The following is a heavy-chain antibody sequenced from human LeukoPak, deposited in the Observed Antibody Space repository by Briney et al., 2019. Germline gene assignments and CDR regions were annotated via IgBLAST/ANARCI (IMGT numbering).Heavy chain of an antibody. Sequence: GGSLRLSCSAPGVTFRDYWMTWVRQAPGKGLEWVANIKQDGSEKYYVDSVKGRFTISRDTAKKSLSPQMNSLRAEDTAVYYCAREIRGYDNSGYYYVGGDYWGQGTLVTVSS. CDR1: GVTFRDYW. J-gene: IGHJ4*02. D-gene: IGHD3-22*01. CDR3: AREIRGYDNSGYYYVGGDY. CDR2: IKQDGSEK. V-gene: IGHV3-7*01.